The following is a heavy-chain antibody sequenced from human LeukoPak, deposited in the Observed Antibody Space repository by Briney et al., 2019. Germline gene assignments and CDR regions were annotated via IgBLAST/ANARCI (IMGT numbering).Heavy chain of an antibody. CDR1: GGSISSSSYY. J-gene: IGHJ5*02. CDR2: IYYSGST. CDR3: ARAQTGYSSSWYWFDP. V-gene: IGHV4-39*07. Sequence: SETLSLTCTVSGGSISSSSYYWGWIRQPPGKGLEWIGSIYYSGSTYYNPSLKSRVTISVDTSKDQFSLKLSSVTAADTAVYYCARAQTGYSSSWYWFDPWGQGTLVTVSS. D-gene: IGHD6-13*01.